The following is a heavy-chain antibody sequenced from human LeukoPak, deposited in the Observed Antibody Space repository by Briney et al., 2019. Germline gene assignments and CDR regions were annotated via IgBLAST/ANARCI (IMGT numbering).Heavy chain of an antibody. CDR1: GFTVSSNY. CDR2: IYSGGST. J-gene: IGHJ3*02. Sequence: GGSLRLSCAASGFTVSSNYMSWVRQAPGKGLEWVSVIYSGGSTYYADSVKGRFTISRDNSKDTLYLQMNSLRAEDTAVYYCARDRGVEHPSIWGQGTMVTVSS. V-gene: IGHV3-66*01. D-gene: IGHD1-26*01. CDR3: ARDRGVEHPSI.